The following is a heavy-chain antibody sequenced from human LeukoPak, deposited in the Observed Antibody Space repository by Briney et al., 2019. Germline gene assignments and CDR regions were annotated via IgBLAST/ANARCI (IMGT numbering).Heavy chain of an antibody. CDR1: GFTFRTYW. CDR2: IKEDGSQK. Sequence: PGGSLRLSCVGSGFTFRTYWMTWVRQAPGKGLEWVATIKEDGSQKDHVDSVKGRFTISRDNAKNSLYLQMNSLTADDTAVYYCARDRGYGGYDLFGYWGQGTLVTVSS. D-gene: IGHD5-12*01. V-gene: IGHV3-7*01. J-gene: IGHJ4*02. CDR3: ARDRGYGGYDLFGY.